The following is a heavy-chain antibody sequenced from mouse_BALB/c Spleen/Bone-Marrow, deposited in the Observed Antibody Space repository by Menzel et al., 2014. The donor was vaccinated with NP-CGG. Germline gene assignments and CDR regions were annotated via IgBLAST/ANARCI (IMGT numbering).Heavy chain of an antibody. CDR3: ARARSTMITTGAMDY. CDR2: ISSGSSTI. J-gene: IGHJ4*01. CDR1: GFTFSRSG. D-gene: IGHD2-4*01. Sequence: EVNVVESGGGLVQPGGSRKLSCAASGFTFSRSGMHWVRQAPEKGLEWVAYISSGSSTIYYADTMKGRFTISRDNPKNTLFLQMTSLRSEDMAMYYCARARSTMITTGAMDYWGQGTSVTVSS. V-gene: IGHV5-17*02.